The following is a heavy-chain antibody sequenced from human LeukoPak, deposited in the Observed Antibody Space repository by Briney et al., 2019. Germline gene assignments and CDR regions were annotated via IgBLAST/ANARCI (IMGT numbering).Heavy chain of an antibody. CDR2: INHSGST. V-gene: IGHV4-34*01. Sequence: SETLSLTCAVYGGSFSGYYWSWLRQPPGKGLEWIGEINHSGSTNYNPSLKSRVTISVDTSKNQFSLKLSSVTAADTAVYYCAREKWIYYDSRALFDYWSQGTLVTVSS. J-gene: IGHJ4*02. D-gene: IGHD3-22*01. CDR3: AREKWIYYDSRALFDY. CDR1: GGSFSGYY.